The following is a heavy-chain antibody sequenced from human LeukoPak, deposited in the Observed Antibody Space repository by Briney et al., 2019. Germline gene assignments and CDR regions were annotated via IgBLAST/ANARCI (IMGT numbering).Heavy chain of an antibody. D-gene: IGHD6-13*01. CDR1: GFTFSSYS. Sequence: PGGSLRLSCAASGFTFSSYSMNWVRQAPGKGLEWVSAISGSGGSTYYADSVKGRFTISRDNSKNTLYLQMNSLRAEDTAVYYCAKDRGLISSSWYANGVFGYWGQGTLVTVSS. V-gene: IGHV3-23*01. CDR3: AKDRGLISSSWYANGVFGY. J-gene: IGHJ4*02. CDR2: ISGSGGST.